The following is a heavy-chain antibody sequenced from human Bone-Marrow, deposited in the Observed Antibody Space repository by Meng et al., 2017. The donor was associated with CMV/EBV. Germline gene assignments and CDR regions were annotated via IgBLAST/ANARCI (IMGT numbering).Heavy chain of an antibody. V-gene: IGHV1-2*02. Sequence: ASVKVSCKASGYTFTSYYMHWVRQAPGQGLEWMGWINPNSGGTNYAQKFQGRVTMTRDTSISTAYMELSRLRSDDTAVYYCASAVYCSSTSCYPPDYYYYGMDVWGQGTTVTVSS. CDR3: ASAVYCSSTSCYPPDYYYYGMDV. CDR2: INPNSGGT. J-gene: IGHJ6*02. D-gene: IGHD2-2*01. CDR1: GYTFTSYY.